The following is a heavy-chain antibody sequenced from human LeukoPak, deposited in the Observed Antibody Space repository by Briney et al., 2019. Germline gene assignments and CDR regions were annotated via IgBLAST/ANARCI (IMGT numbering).Heavy chain of an antibody. CDR1: GFTFSSYS. CDR2: IWYDGSNK. CDR3: ARCRRVRGVWYYFDY. D-gene: IGHD3-10*01. Sequence: GGSLRLSCAASGFTFSSYSMHWVRQAPGKGLEWVAVIWYDGSNKYYADSVKGRFTISRDNSKNTLYLQMNSLRAEDTAVYYCARCRRVRGVWYYFDYWGQGTLVTVSS. J-gene: IGHJ4*02. V-gene: IGHV3-33*08.